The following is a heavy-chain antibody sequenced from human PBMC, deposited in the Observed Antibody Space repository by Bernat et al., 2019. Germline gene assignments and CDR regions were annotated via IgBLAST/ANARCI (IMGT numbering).Heavy chain of an antibody. Sequence: QVQLVESGGGVVQPGRSLRLSCTASGFSFRLYGMHWVRQAPGKGLQWVAVISTDGTYKQYADSVRCRFPISRDNSKNTLYLEVNSVRAEDTAVYFCAKWAGEYEERSGYQDTDLDAFDMWGQGTLVTVSA. CDR3: AKWAGEYEERSGYQDTDLDAFDM. J-gene: IGHJ3*02. D-gene: IGHD3-3*01. CDR1: GFSFRLYG. CDR2: ISTDGTYK. V-gene: IGHV3-30*18.